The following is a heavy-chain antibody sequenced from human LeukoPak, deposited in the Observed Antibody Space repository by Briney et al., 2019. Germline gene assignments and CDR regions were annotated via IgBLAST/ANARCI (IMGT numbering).Heavy chain of an antibody. Sequence: PGGSLRLSCAASGFTFSSYWMHWVRQVPGKGLEWVSGIGGDGSSTNYADSVGGRFTISRDNAKNTLYLQINSLRAEDTAVYHCASAISYSGGYWGQGTLVTVSS. CDR2: IGGDGSST. D-gene: IGHD3-10*01. V-gene: IGHV3-74*01. J-gene: IGHJ4*02. CDR3: ASAISYSGGY. CDR1: GFTFSSYW.